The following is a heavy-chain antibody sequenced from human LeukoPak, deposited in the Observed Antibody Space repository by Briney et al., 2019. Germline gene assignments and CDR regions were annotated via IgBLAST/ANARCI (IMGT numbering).Heavy chain of an antibody. J-gene: IGHJ4*02. CDR3: ARDDYVWGSYRYGLHFDY. CDR1: GGSFSGYY. Sequence: PSETLSLTCAVYGGSFSGYYWSWLRQPPGKGLEWIGEINHSGSTNYNPSLKSRVTISVDTSKNQFSLKLSSVTAADTAVYYCARDDYVWGSYRYGLHFDYWGQGTLVTVSS. D-gene: IGHD3-16*02. V-gene: IGHV4-34*01. CDR2: INHSGST.